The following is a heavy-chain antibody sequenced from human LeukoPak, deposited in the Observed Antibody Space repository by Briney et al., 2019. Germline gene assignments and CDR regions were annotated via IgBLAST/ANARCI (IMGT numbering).Heavy chain of an antibody. Sequence: SLRLXXXASGXTFSSXSMNWVRQAPGKGLEWVSYISSSSSTIYYADSVKGRFTISRDNAKNSLYLQMDSLRAEDTAVYYCARDIYYWFGPWGQGTLVTVSS. V-gene: IGHV3-48*01. CDR3: ARDIYYWFGP. CDR2: ISSSSSTI. D-gene: IGHD1-26*01. CDR1: GXTFSSXS. J-gene: IGHJ5*02.